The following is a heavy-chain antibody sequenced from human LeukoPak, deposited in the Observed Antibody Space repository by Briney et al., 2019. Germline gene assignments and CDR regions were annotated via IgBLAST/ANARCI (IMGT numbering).Heavy chain of an antibody. V-gene: IGHV4-59*08. CDR2: IYYSGST. CDR3: ARLNYGDYGGGWFDP. CDR1: GGSISSYY. D-gene: IGHD4-17*01. J-gene: IGHJ5*02. Sequence: SETLSLTCTVSGGSISSYYWSWIRQPPGKGLEWIGYIYYSGSTNYNPSLKSRVTISVDTSKNQFSLKLSSVTAADTAVYYCARLNYGDYGGGWFDPWGQGTLVTVSS.